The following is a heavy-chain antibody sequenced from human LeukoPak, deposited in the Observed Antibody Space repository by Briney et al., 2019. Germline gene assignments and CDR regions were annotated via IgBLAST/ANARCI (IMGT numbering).Heavy chain of an antibody. CDR3: ASSGYYSYFDY. J-gene: IGHJ4*02. D-gene: IGHD3-22*01. Sequence: SETLSLTCAVYGGSVSGYYWSWIRQPPGKGLEWIGEINHSGSTNYNPSLKSRVTISVDTSKNQFSLKLSSVTAADTAVYYCASSGYYSYFDYWGQGTLVTVSS. CDR2: INHSGST. V-gene: IGHV4-34*01. CDR1: GGSVSGYY.